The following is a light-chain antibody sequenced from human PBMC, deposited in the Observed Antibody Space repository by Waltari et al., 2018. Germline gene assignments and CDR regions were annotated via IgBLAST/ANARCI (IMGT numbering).Light chain of an antibody. CDR1: QSISTW. J-gene: IGKJ1*01. V-gene: IGKV1-5*03. CDR3: QQYYSYPWT. Sequence: DIQLTQSPSTLSASVGHRVTITCRASQSISTWLAWYQQEPGKAPELLISQASSLESGVSSRFSGSESGTEFTLNISSLQPDDFATYCCQQYYSYPWTFGQGTKVDI. CDR2: QAS.